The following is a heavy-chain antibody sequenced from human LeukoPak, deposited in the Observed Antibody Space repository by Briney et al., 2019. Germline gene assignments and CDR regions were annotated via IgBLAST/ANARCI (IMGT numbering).Heavy chain of an antibody. J-gene: IGHJ3*02. Sequence: PSETLSLTCTVSGGSISSSSYSWGWIRQPPGKGLEWIGSIYYSGSTYYNPSLKSRVTIPVDTSKNQFSLKLSSVTAADTAVYYCARDPIRITMIVVPRWAFDIWGQGTMVTVSS. CDR2: IYYSGST. CDR3: ARDPIRITMIVVPRWAFDI. D-gene: IGHD3-22*01. CDR1: GGSISSSSYS. V-gene: IGHV4-39*07.